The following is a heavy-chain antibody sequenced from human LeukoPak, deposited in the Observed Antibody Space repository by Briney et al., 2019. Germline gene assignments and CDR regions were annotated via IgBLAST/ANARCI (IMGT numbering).Heavy chain of an antibody. CDR2: LIPIYGSA. Sequence: ASVKVSCKASGGSFTFTSHAISWVRQAPGQGLEWMGGLIPIYGSANYAQKFRGRVTITSDESTPTVYMELSSLRPEDSAVYYCAGFFYDNSGDAFDLWGQGTMVTVSS. V-gene: IGHV1-69*13. CDR3: AGFFYDNSGDAFDL. CDR1: GGSFTFTSHA. D-gene: IGHD3-22*01. J-gene: IGHJ3*01.